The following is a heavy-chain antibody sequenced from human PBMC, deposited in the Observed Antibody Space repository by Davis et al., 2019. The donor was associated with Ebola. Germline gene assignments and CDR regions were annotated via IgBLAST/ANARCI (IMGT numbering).Heavy chain of an antibody. V-gene: IGHV4-59*12. J-gene: IGHJ4*02. CDR3: ARDMAGKFDY. D-gene: IGHD6-19*01. CDR2: IYYTGTT. Sequence: PSETLSLTCTISGGSLTNYYWTWIRQPPGKGLEWIGYIYYTGTTNYTPSLRSRVTISIDTSKNQVSLKLNSVTAADTAVYYCARDMAGKFDYWGQGTLVTVSS. CDR1: GGSLTNYY.